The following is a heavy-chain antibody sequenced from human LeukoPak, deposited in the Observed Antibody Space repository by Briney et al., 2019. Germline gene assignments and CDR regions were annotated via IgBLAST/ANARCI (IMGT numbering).Heavy chain of an antibody. CDR3: ARVPLNGDDGYYYYYGMDV. CDR2: ISAYNGNT. D-gene: IGHD4-17*01. J-gene: IGHJ6*02. CDR1: GYTFTSYG. Sequence: ASVKVSCKASGYTFTSYGISWVRQAPGQGLEWMGWISAYNGNTNYAQKLQGRVTMTTDTSTSTAYMELRSLRSEDTAVYYCARVPLNGDDGYYYYYGMDVWGQGTTVTVSS. V-gene: IGHV1-18*01.